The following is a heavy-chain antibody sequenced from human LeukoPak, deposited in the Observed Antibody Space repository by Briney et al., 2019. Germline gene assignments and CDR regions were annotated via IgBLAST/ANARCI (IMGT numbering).Heavy chain of an antibody. CDR3: AREYTAAAATGY. CDR1: GGSISSSSYY. Sequence: PSETLSLTCTVSGGSISSSSYYWGWIRQPPGKGLEWIGSIYYSGSTYYNPSLKSRVTISVDTSKNQFSLKLSSVTAADTAVYYCAREYTAAAATGYWGQGTLVTVSS. V-gene: IGHV4-39*02. CDR2: IYYSGST. D-gene: IGHD6-13*01. J-gene: IGHJ4*02.